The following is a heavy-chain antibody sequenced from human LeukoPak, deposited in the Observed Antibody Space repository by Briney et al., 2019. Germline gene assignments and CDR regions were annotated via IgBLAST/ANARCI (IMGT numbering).Heavy chain of an antibody. V-gene: IGHV1-69*13. CDR3: AREVVTYFDY. CDR2: IIPIFGAA. Sequence: ASVKVSCKASGGTFSSYAISWVRQAPGQGLEWMGGIIPIFGAANYAQKFQGRVTITADESTSTAYMELSSLRSDDTAVYYCAREVVTYFDYWGQGTLVTVSS. D-gene: IGHD3-22*01. CDR1: GGTFSSYA. J-gene: IGHJ4*02.